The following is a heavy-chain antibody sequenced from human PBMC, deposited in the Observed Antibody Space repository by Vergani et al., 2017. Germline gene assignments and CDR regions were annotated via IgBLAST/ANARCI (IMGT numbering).Heavy chain of an antibody. D-gene: IGHD3-10*01. CDR2: IYYSGST. CDR1: GGSISSSSYY. CDR3: ARLDYYCSGSYLMSLIPSRYYFDY. Sequence: QLQLQESGPGLVKPSETLSLTCTVSGGSISSSSYYWGWIRQPPGKGLEWIGSIYYSGSTYYNPSLTSRVTISVDTSKNQFSLKLSSVTAADTAVYYCARLDYYCSGSYLMSLIPSRYYFDYWGQGTLVTVSS. J-gene: IGHJ4*02. V-gene: IGHV4-39*01.